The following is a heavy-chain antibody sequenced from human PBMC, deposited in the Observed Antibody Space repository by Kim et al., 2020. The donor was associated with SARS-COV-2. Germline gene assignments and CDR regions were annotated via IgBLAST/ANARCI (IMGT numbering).Heavy chain of an antibody. V-gene: IGHV3-23*01. Sequence: GGSLRLSCAASGFTFSSYAMSWVRQAPGKGLEWVSAISGSGGSTYYADSVKGRFTISRDNSKNTLYLQMNSLRAEDTAVYYCAKSVVEYQLLWAYYYYGMDVWGQGTTVTVSS. CDR1: GFTFSSYA. J-gene: IGHJ6*02. D-gene: IGHD2-2*01. CDR3: AKSVVEYQLLWAYYYYGMDV. CDR2: ISGSGGST.